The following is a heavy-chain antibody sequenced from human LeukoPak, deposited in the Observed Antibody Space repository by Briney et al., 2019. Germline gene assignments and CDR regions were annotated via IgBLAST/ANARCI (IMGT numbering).Heavy chain of an antibody. Sequence: SETLSLTCAVYGGSFSGYYWSWIRQPPGKGLEWIGEINHSGSTNYNPSLKSRVTISVDTSKNQFSLKLSSVTAADTAVYYCARGHYGVVTYFGYWGQGTLVTVSS. D-gene: IGHD4-23*01. CDR3: ARGHYGVVTYFGY. V-gene: IGHV4-34*01. CDR1: GGSFSGYY. CDR2: INHSGST. J-gene: IGHJ4*02.